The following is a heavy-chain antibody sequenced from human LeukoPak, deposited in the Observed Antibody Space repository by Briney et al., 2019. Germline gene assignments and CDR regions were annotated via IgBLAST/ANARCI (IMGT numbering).Heavy chain of an antibody. Sequence: PGGSLRLSCAASGFTISSDYMSWVRQAPGKGLEWVSVIYSGGSTYYADSVKGRFTISRDNSKNTLYLQMNSLRAEDTAVYYCARDPAGGAYDLWGHGTMVTVSS. J-gene: IGHJ3*01. CDR2: IYSGGST. V-gene: IGHV3-53*01. CDR3: ARDPAGGAYDL. CDR1: GFTISSDY.